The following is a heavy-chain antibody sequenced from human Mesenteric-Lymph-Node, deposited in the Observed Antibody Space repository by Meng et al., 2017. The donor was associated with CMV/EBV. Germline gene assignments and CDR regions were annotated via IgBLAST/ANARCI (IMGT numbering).Heavy chain of an antibody. CDR1: GGSISTYY. CDR2: ISYRGNT. CDR3: ARERLYRDAMDV. Sequence: SETLSLTCTVSGGSISTYYWSWIRQPSGKGLDWIGYISYRGNTNYNPSLKSRVTISVDMSKNQFSLKVNSVTAADTAIYYCARERLYRDAMDVWGQGTTVTVSS. D-gene: IGHD2-15*01. V-gene: IGHV4-59*01. J-gene: IGHJ6*02.